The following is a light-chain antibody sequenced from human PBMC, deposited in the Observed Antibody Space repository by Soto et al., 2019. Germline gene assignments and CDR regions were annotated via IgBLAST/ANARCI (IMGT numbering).Light chain of an antibody. J-gene: IGKJ2*01. CDR3: QQYHNWPPQYT. CDR1: QTVSSN. CDR2: AAS. V-gene: IGKV3-15*01. Sequence: EIVMTQSPATLSLSPGERATLSCRASQTVSSNLAWYQQKPGQAPRLLIHAASTRATGVPARFSGSGSGTEFTLTISSLQSEDFAVYYCQQYHNWPPQYTFGQGTKLQIK.